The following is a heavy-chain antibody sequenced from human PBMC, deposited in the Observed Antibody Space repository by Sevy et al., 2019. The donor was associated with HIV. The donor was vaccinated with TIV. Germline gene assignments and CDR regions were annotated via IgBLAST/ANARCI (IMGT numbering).Heavy chain of an antibody. CDR1: GGSISSYY. J-gene: IGHJ5*02. CDR2: IYYSGIT. V-gene: IGHV4-59*01. CDR3: ATMNYSASAPGSWFDP. Sequence: SETLSLTCTVSGGSISSYYWSWIRQPPGKGLEWIGYIYYSGITNYNPSLKSRVTISVDTSNNQFSLKLSSVTAADTALYYCATMNYSASAPGSWFDPWGQGTLVTVSS. D-gene: IGHD3-10*01.